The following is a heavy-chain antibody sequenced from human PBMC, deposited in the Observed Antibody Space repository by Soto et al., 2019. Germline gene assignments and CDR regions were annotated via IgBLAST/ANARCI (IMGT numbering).Heavy chain of an antibody. J-gene: IGHJ5*02. CDR3: ARRPRYCSSTSCYGTWGNWFDP. CDR2: IIPIFGTA. Sequence: ASVKVSCKASGGTFSSYAISWVRQAPGQGLEWMGGIIPIFGTANYAQKFQGRVTITADESTSTAYMELSSLRSEDTAVYYCARRPRYCSSTSCYGTWGNWFDPWGQGTLVTVSS. V-gene: IGHV1-69*13. D-gene: IGHD2-2*01. CDR1: GGTFSSYA.